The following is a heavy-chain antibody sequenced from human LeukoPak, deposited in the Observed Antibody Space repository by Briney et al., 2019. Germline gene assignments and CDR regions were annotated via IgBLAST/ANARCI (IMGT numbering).Heavy chain of an antibody. V-gene: IGHV1-3*01. CDR2: INAGNGNT. J-gene: IGHJ4*02. Sequence: ASVKVSCKASGYTFTSYAMHRVRQAPGQRLEWMGWINAGNGNTKYSQKFQGRVTMTRDTSTSTGYMELSSLRSEDTAIYYCATGAAAGALFNYWGQGTLVTVSS. CDR1: GYTFTSYA. D-gene: IGHD6-13*01. CDR3: ATGAAAGALFNY.